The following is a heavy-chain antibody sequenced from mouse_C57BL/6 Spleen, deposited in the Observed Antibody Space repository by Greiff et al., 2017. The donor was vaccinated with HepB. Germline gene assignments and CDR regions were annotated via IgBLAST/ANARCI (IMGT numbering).Heavy chain of an antibody. CDR3: ASLYYGSSYGYFDV. CDR1: GFTFSDYY. V-gene: IGHV5-12*01. CDR2: ISNGGGST. D-gene: IGHD1-1*01. J-gene: IGHJ1*03. Sequence: DVQLVESGGGLVQPGGSLKLSCAASGFTFSDYYMYWVRQTPEKRLEWVAYISNGGGSTYYPDTVKGRFTISRDNAKNTLYLQMSRLKSEDTAMYYCASLYYGSSYGYFDVWGTGTTVTVSS.